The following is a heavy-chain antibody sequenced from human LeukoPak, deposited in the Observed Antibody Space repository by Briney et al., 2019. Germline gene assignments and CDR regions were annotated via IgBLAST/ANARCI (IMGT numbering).Heavy chain of an antibody. CDR3: ARARDGYYYYYMDV. CDR2: ISSSGSTI. CDR1: GFTFSSYE. J-gene: IGHJ6*03. D-gene: IGHD3-10*01. Sequence: GGSLRLSCAASGFTFSSYEMNWVRQAPGKGLEWVSYISSSGSTIYYADSVKGRFTISRDNAKNSLYLQMNSLRAEDTAVYYCARARDGYYYYYMDVWGKGTTVTISS. V-gene: IGHV3-48*03.